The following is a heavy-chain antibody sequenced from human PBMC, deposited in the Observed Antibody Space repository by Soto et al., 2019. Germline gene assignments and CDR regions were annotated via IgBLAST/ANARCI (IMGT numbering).Heavy chain of an antibody. D-gene: IGHD2-15*01. J-gene: IGHJ6*02. CDR3: ARTLIVVVVAANSYYYYGMDV. V-gene: IGHV1-69*06. CDR1: GGTFSSYA. Sequence: ASVKVSCKASGGTFSSYAISWVRQAPGQGLEWMGGIIPIFGTANYAQKFQGRVTITADKSTSTAYMELSSLRSEDTAVYYCARTLIVVVVAANSYYYYGMDVWGQGTTVTVSS. CDR2: IIPIFGTA.